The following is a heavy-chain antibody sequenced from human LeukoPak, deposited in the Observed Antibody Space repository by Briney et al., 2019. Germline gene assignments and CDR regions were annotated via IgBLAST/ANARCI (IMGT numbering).Heavy chain of an antibody. V-gene: IGHV1-46*01. Sequence: ASVKVSCKASGYTFTSYYMHWVRQAPAQGLEWMGIINPSGGSTSYAQKFQGRVTMTRDTSTSTVYMELSSLRSEDTAVYYCSRILSDTSGWYHFDYWGQGALVTVSS. CDR2: INPSGGST. J-gene: IGHJ4*02. D-gene: IGHD6-19*01. CDR1: GYTFTSYY. CDR3: SRILSDTSGWYHFDY.